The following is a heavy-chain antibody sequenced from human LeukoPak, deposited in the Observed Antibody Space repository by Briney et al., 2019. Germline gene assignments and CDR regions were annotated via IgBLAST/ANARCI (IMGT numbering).Heavy chain of an antibody. Sequence: GGSLRLSCAASGFTVSSDYMSWVRQAPGKGLEWVSVVYSGGSTYYADSVKGRFTISRDKSKNTMYLQMNSLRPEDTALYYCARDRYYGSGSYGNYYAMDVWGQGTTVTVSS. CDR3: ARDRYYGSGSYGNYYAMDV. CDR2: VYSGGST. CDR1: GFTVSSDY. D-gene: IGHD3-10*01. V-gene: IGHV3-66*01. J-gene: IGHJ6*02.